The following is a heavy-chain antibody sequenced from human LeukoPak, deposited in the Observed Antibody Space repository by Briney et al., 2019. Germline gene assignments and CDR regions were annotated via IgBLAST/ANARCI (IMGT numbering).Heavy chain of an antibody. J-gene: IGHJ4*02. CDR2: INHSGST. CDR1: GGSFSGYY. V-gene: IGHV4-34*01. Sequence: SETLSLTCAVYGGSFSGYYWSWIRQPPGKGLEWIGEINHSGSTNYNPSLKSRVTISVDTSKNQFSLKLSSVTAADTAVYYCARVLVNLRFDYWGQGTLVTVSS. D-gene: IGHD3-22*01. CDR3: ARVLVNLRFDY.